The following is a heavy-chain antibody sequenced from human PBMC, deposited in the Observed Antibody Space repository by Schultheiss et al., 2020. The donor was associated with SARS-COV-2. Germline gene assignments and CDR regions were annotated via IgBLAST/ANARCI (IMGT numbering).Heavy chain of an antibody. CDR3: ARALGSLNAFDI. Sequence: GGSLRLSCAASGFTFSSYGMHWVRQAPGKGLEWVAVISYDGSNKYYADSVKGRFTISRDNAKNSLYLQMSSLRAEDTAVYYCARALGSLNAFDIWGQGTMVTVSS. J-gene: IGHJ3*02. D-gene: IGHD3-10*01. CDR2: ISYDGSNK. CDR1: GFTFSSYG. V-gene: IGHV3-30*03.